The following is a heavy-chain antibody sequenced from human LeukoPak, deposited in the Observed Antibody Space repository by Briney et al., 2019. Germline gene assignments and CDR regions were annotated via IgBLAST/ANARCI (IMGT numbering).Heavy chain of an antibody. CDR1: GFTFSSYT. V-gene: IGHV3-30-3*01. CDR2: ISYDGSNK. CDR3: TRDFDFSSAI. Sequence: GGSLRLSCAASGFTFSSYTMHWVRQAPGKGLEWVTVISYDGSNKYYADSVKGRFTTSRDNAKNTLFLQMNSLRAEDTAVYYCTRDFDFSSAIWGQGTLVTVSS. D-gene: IGHD3-3*01. J-gene: IGHJ4*02.